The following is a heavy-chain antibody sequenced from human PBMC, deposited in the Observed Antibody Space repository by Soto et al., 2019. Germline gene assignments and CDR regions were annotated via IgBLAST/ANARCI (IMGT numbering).Heavy chain of an antibody. Sequence: EVQLVESGGGLVQPGGSLRLSCAASGFTFSSYWMHWVRQAPGKGLVWVSRINSDGSSTSYADSVKGRFTISRDNAKNTLYLQMNSLRAEDTAVYYCARVRGIAVAGIRNWYFDLWGRGTLVTVSS. J-gene: IGHJ2*01. CDR2: INSDGSST. CDR3: ARVRGIAVAGIRNWYFDL. D-gene: IGHD6-19*01. V-gene: IGHV3-74*01. CDR1: GFTFSSYW.